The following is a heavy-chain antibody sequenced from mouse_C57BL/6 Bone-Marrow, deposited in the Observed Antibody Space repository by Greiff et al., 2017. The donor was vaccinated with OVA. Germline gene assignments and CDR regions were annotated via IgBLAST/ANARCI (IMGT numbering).Heavy chain of an antibody. CDR2: IWWDDDK. J-gene: IGHJ1*03. V-gene: IGHV8-8*01. Sequence: QVTLKESGPGILQPSQTLSLTCSFSGFSLSTFGMGVGWIRQPSGKGLEWLAHIWWDDDKYYNPALKSRPTTSKDTSKNQVFLKIANVDTADTATYYCARIANYDYLYWYFDVWGTGTTVTVSS. D-gene: IGHD2-4*01. CDR3: ARIANYDYLYWYFDV. CDR1: GFSLSTFGMG.